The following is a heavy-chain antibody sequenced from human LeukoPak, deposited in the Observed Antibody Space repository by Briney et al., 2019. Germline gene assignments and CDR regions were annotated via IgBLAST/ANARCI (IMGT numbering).Heavy chain of an antibody. V-gene: IGHV1-69*05. CDR1: GGTFSSYA. Sequence: ASVKVSCKASGGTFSSYAISWVRQAPGQGLEWMGRIIPIFGTASYAQKLRGRVTITTDESTSTAYMELSSLRSEDTAVYYCARDPPYSGYEPSDYWGQGTLVTVSS. CDR2: IIPIFGTA. CDR3: ARDPPYSGYEPSDY. J-gene: IGHJ4*02. D-gene: IGHD5-12*01.